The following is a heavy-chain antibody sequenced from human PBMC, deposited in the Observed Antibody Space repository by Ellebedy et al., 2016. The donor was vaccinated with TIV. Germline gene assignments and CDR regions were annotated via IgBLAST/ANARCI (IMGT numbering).Heavy chain of an antibody. V-gene: IGHV4-39*07. D-gene: IGHD3-9*01. CDR1: GGSISSGGYY. CDR2: INHSGST. J-gene: IGHJ5*02. Sequence: SETLSLTCTVSGGSISSGGYYWSWIRQPPGKGLEWIGEINHSGSTNYNPSLKSRVTISVDTSKNQFSLKLSSVPAADTAVYYCARGRYYDILTGYYLESWGNWFDPWGQGTLVTVSS. CDR3: ARGRYYDILTGYYLESWGNWFDP.